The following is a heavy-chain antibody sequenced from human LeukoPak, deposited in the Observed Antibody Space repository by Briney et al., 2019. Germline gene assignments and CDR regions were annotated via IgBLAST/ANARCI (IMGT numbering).Heavy chain of an antibody. J-gene: IGHJ4*02. V-gene: IGHV1-8*01. CDR1: GYTFTSHD. CDR2: MNPNSGNT. Sequence: ASVKVSCKASGYTFTSHDINWVRQATGQGLEWMGWMNPNSGNTGYAQKFQGRVTITRDTSASTAYMELSSLRSEDTAVYYCARALLLWFGELGIFDYWGQGTLVTVSS. D-gene: IGHD3-10*01. CDR3: ARALLLWFGELGIFDY.